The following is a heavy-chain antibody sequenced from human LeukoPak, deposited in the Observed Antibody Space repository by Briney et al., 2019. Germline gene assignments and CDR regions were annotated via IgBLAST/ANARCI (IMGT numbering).Heavy chain of an antibody. CDR1: GFTFSGYG. J-gene: IGHJ2*01. V-gene: IGHV3-33*01. CDR2: IWYDGSNK. CDR3: ARDYLDWYFDL. Sequence: GRSLRLSCAASGFTFSGYGMHWVRQAPGKGLEWVAVIWYDGSNKYYADSVKGRFTISRDNSKNTLYLQMNSLRAEDTAVCYCARDYLDWYFDLWGRGTLVTVSS.